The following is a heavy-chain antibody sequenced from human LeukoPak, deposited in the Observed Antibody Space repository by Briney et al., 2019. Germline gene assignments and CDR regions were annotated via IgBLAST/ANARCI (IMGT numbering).Heavy chain of an antibody. Sequence: GGSLRLSCAASGFPFSSFTMNWVRQAPGKGLEWVSLISSTSVNIHYADSVKGRFTISRDNAESSLYLQMNSLTAEDTAVYYCATISVADPDYWGQGTLVTVSS. CDR2: ISSTSVNI. J-gene: IGHJ4*02. V-gene: IGHV3-21*01. CDR3: ATISVADPDY. CDR1: GFPFSSFT. D-gene: IGHD6-19*01.